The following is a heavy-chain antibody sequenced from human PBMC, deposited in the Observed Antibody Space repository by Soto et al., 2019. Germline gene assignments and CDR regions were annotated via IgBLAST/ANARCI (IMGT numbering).Heavy chain of an antibody. CDR2: IYPGDSDI. V-gene: IGHV5-51*01. CDR1: GHXVTNYF. CDR3: ARLSREFWSGPDY. J-gene: IGHJ4*02. D-gene: IGHD3-3*01. Sequence: AXLKISCVPSGHXVTNYFICWVRQMPGKGLEWMGIIYPGDSDIRYSTSSQCHVTISVDKSIKTSYLQWDTLKASDTAMYYWARLSREFWSGPDYWGQGILVTVSS.